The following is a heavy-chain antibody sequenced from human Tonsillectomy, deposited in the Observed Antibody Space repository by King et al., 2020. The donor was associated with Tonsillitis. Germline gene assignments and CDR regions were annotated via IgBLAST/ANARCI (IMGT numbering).Heavy chain of an antibody. Sequence: VQLVESGGGVVKPGRPLRPSCAAPGFTFSSNGMHWFGRAPGKGLEWGEVISYDGVKKYYEASVKGRFTISRDNSKNTLYLQMNSLRAEDTAVYYCAKDLGQVVVVPYGMDVWGQGTTVTVSS. J-gene: IGHJ6*02. CDR1: GFTFSSNG. CDR2: ISYDGVKK. V-gene: IGHV3-30*18. CDR3: AKDLGQVVVVPYGMDV. D-gene: IGHD2-2*01.